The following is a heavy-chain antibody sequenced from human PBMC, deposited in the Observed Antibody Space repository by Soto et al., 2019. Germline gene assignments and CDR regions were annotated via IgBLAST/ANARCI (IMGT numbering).Heavy chain of an antibody. CDR3: ARVVRRGPYYYYGMYV. Sequence: SETLSLTCTVSGGSISSGDYYWSWIRQPPGKGLEWIGYIYYSGSTYYNPSLKSQVTISVDTSKNQFSLKLSSVTAADTAVYYCARVVRRGPYYYYGMYVWGQGTTVTVSS. J-gene: IGHJ6*02. V-gene: IGHV4-30-4*01. CDR1: GGSISSGDYY. CDR2: IYYSGST. D-gene: IGHD2-8*01.